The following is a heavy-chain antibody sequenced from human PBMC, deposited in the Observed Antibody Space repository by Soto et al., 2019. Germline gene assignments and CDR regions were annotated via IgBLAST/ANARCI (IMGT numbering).Heavy chain of an antibody. CDR2: IKSKTDGGTT. D-gene: IGHD3-10*01. CDR1: GFTFGNAW. J-gene: IGHJ6*02. Sequence: EVQLVESGGGLVKPGGSLRLSCAASGFTFGNAWMSWVRQAPGKGLGWVGRIKSKTDGGTTDYAAPVKGRFTISRDDSKNTLYLQMNSLKTEDTAVYYCTTYGQVLANGMDVWGQGTTVTVSS. V-gene: IGHV3-15*01. CDR3: TTYGQVLANGMDV.